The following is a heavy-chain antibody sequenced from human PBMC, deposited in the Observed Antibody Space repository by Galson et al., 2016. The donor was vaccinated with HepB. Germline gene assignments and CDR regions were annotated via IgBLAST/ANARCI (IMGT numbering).Heavy chain of an antibody. Sequence: SETLSLTCAVYVGSLSGYYWTWIRQPPGKGLAWIGEIYHTGSSNYNPSLESRVTISVDKSKKQFSLKLSSVTAADTAMYYCARIDCWRGYDAFDVWGQGTMVSVSS. CDR3: ARIDCWRGYDAFDV. D-gene: IGHD3-3*01. J-gene: IGHJ3*01. CDR1: VGSLSGYY. V-gene: IGHV4-34*01. CDR2: IYHTGSS.